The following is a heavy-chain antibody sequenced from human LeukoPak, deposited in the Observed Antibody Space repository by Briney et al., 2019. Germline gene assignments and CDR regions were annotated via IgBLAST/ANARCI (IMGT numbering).Heavy chain of an antibody. CDR3: ARVEIAARPDWYFDL. Sequence: ASVKVSCKASGGTFSSYAISWVRQAPGQGLEWMGGIIPIFGTANYAQKFQGRVTITADESTSTAYMELSSLRSEDTAVYYCARVEIAARPDWYFDLWGRGTLVTVSS. CDR2: IIPIFGTA. D-gene: IGHD6-6*01. CDR1: GGTFSSYA. V-gene: IGHV1-69*13. J-gene: IGHJ2*01.